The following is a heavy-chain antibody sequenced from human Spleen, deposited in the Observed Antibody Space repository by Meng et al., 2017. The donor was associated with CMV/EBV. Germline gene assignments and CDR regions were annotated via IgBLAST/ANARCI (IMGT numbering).Heavy chain of an antibody. CDR3: ARSRYNWNEPIDY. CDR1: GGSISSSSDY. Sequence: SETLSLTCTVSGGSISSSSDYWGWIRQPPGKGLEWIGTIYYSGTPYYNPSLKTRVTISVDTSKNQFSLKLNSLTAADTAVYYCARSRYNWNEPIDYWGQGTLVTVSS. D-gene: IGHD1-1*01. CDR2: IYYSGTP. V-gene: IGHV4-39*07. J-gene: IGHJ4*02.